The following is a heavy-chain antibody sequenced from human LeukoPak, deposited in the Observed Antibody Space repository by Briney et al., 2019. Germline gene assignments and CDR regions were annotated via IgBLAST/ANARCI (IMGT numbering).Heavy chain of an antibody. D-gene: IGHD6-6*01. V-gene: IGHV4-30-4*08. J-gene: IGHJ4*02. CDR3: AREIQGQLVRDY. Sequence: SETLSLTCTVSGGSISSGDYYWSWIRQPPGKGLEWIGYIYYSGSTYYNPSLKSRVTISVDTSKNQFSLKLSSVTAADTAVYYCAREIQGQLVRDYWGQGTLVTVSS. CDR1: GGSISSGDYY. CDR2: IYYSGST.